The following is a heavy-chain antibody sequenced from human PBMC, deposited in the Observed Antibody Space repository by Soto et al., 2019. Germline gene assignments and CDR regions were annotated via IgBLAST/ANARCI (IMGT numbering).Heavy chain of an antibody. J-gene: IGHJ4*02. V-gene: IGHV3-66*01. CDR2: IYSGGST. D-gene: IGHD6-19*01. CDR1: GFTVSSNY. CDR3: ARDSGRSSGWFFDY. Sequence: EVQLVESGGGLVQPGGSLRLSCAASGFTVSSNYMSWVRQAPGKGLEWVSVIYSGGSTYYADSVKGRFTISRDNSKNTLYLQMNSLRAEDTAVYYCARDSGRSSGWFFDYWGQGTLVTVSS.